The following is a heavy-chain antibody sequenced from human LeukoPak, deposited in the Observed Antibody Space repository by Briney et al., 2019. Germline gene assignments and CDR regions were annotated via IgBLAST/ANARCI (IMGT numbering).Heavy chain of an antibody. CDR3: ARGILKIAGRSACHI. J-gene: IGHJ3*02. CDR1: GYSISSDYY. V-gene: IGHV4-38-2*01. CDR2: IYHSGST. Sequence: SETLSLTCAVSGYSISSDYYWGWIRPPPGTGLEWIGSIYHSGSTYYKPSLKSRVTISVDTAKNQFSLRLSSVTAADTAVYYCARGILKIAGRSACHIWGEGAMVSVSS. D-gene: IGHD2-15*01.